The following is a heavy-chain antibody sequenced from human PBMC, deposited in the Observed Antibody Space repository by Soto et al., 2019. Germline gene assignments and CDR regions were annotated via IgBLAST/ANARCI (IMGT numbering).Heavy chain of an antibody. CDR1: GTTVSSYS. D-gene: IGHD5-18*01. V-gene: IGHV1-69*01. CDR2: ITHLFRTT. J-gene: IGHJ5*02. CDR3: ARGPADGYHGGSLDP. Sequence: QGQLVQSGAEVKKPGSSVYVSCKASGTTVSSYSISWVRQPPGQGLEWMGGITHLFRTTTNAQRFQGRVTITAFASTSTAYMELSSLKSEDTAIYYGARGPADGYHGGSLDPWGQGTLYAVSS.